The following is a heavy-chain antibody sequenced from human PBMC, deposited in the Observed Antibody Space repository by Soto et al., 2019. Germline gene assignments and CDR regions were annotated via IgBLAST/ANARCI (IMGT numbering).Heavy chain of an antibody. CDR3: ARDRAGYCSSTSCFLFDY. D-gene: IGHD2-2*03. CDR2: IKQDGSEK. CDR1: GFTFSSYW. Sequence: GGSLRLSCAASGFTFSSYWMSWVRQAPGKGLEWVANIKQDGSEKYYVDSVKGRFTISRDNAKNSLYLQMNSLRAEDTAVYYCARDRAGYCSSTSCFLFDYWGQGTLVTVSS. V-gene: IGHV3-7*01. J-gene: IGHJ4*02.